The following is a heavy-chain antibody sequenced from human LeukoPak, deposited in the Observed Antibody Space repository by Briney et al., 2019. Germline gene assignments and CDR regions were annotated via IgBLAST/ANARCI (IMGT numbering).Heavy chain of an antibody. J-gene: IGHJ4*02. CDR1: GFTLSSYC. Sequence: GSLRLSCAVSGFTLSSYCMHWVRQAPGKGLEWGAVISYDGSNKYYADSVKGRFTISRDNSKNTLYLQMNSLRAEDTAVYYCASEILGYCSSTSCPGHYWGQGTLVTVSS. CDR3: ASEILGYCSSTSCPGHY. V-gene: IGHV3-30*03. D-gene: IGHD2-2*01. CDR2: ISYDGSNK.